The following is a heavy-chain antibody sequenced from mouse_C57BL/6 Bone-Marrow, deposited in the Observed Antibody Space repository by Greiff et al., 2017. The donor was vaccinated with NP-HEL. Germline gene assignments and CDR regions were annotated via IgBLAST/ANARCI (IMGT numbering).Heavy chain of an antibody. CDR2: ISDGGSYT. Sequence: EVQRVESGGGLVKPGGSLKLSCAASGFTFSSYAMSWVRQTPEKRLEWVATISDGGSYTYYPDNVKGRFTLSRNNAKNNLYLQMSHLKPEDTAMYYCAREGGYDYEGYWGQGTTLTVSS. V-gene: IGHV5-4*01. CDR1: GFTFSSYA. J-gene: IGHJ2*01. CDR3: AREGGYDYEGY. D-gene: IGHD2-4*01.